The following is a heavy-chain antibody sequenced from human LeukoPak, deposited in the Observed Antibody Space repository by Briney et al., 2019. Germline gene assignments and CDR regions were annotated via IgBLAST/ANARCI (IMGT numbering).Heavy chain of an antibody. V-gene: IGHV4-30-4*01. D-gene: IGHD3-22*01. CDR1: GGSFSDYY. J-gene: IGHJ4*02. Sequence: SETLSLTCAVYGGSFSDYYWSWIRQPPGKGLEWIGYIYYSGSTYYNPSLKSRVTISVDTSKNQFSLKLSSVTAADTAVYYCARDYYDSSGYYSDYWGQGTLVTVSS. CDR2: IYYSGST. CDR3: ARDYYDSSGYYSDY.